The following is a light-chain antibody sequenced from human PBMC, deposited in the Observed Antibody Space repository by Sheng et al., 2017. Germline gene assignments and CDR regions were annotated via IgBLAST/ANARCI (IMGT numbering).Light chain of an antibody. CDR2: SNN. CDR1: SSNIGSNT. CDR3: AAWDDSLNGPV. J-gene: IGLJ3*02. Sequence: LTQPPSASGTPGQRVTISCSGSSSNIGSNTVNWYQQLPGTAPKLLIYSNNQRPSGVPDRFSGSKSGTSASLAISGLQSEDEADYYCAAWDDSLNGPVFGGGTKLTVL. V-gene: IGLV1-44*01.